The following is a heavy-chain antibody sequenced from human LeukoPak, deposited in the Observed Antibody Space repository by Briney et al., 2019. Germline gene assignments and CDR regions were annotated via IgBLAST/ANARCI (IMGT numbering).Heavy chain of an antibody. V-gene: IGHV3-23*01. J-gene: IGHJ3*02. CDR3: SKARLVVTSWDI. D-gene: IGHD2-15*01. CDR2: LSGSGTST. Sequence: GGSLRLSCAASGFTFSSYAMSWVRQAPGKGLEWVSTLSGSGTSTYYADSVKGRFTISRDNSKSTLYLQMNSLRAEDTAVYYCSKARLVVTSWDIWGQGTLVTVSS. CDR1: GFTFSSYA.